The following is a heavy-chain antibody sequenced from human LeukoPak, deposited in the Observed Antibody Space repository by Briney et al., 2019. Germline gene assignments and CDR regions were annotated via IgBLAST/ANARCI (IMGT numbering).Heavy chain of an antibody. CDR1: GFPFSSYA. D-gene: IGHD3-22*01. J-gene: IGHJ4*02. Sequence: PGGSVTLSCSASGFPFSSYAMSWLRQAPGKGLEWVSAISGSGCSNYYAYSVNGRFTISRDNYKKPLYLKMNSLRAEDTAVYYLAGFPGYCGSSGYLDYWGQGTLVTVSS. CDR2: ISGSGCSN. V-gene: IGHV3-23*01. CDR3: AGFPGYCGSSGYLDY.